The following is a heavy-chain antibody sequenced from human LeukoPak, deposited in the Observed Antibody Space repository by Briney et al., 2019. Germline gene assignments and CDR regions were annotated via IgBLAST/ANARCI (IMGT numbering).Heavy chain of an antibody. Sequence: PGGSLRLSCAASGFTFSSYWMHWVRQAPGKGLVWVSRINSDGSSTSYADSVKGRFTISRDNSKNTLYLQMNSLRAEDTAVYYCAKDPGFITVTPEKYFQHWGQGTLVTVSS. CDR1: GFTFSSYW. V-gene: IGHV3-74*01. CDR2: INSDGSST. D-gene: IGHD4-17*01. J-gene: IGHJ1*01. CDR3: AKDPGFITVTPEKYFQH.